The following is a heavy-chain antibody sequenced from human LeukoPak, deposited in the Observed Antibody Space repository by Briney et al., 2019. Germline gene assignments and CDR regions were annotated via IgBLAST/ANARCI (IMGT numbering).Heavy chain of an antibody. CDR2: IYNSGNT. CDR1: SCSINSIY. J-gene: IGHJ5*02. CDR3: ARESGSYLWRSWLNP. Sequence: PSVTLSFNSTVASCSINSIYWTWLPQRPGMGLVWVGNIYNSGNTNYIPSLKSRVTISVDTSMNQFSLKLNSVTAADTAVYYCARESGSYLWRSWLNPWGQGTLVTVPS. V-gene: IGHV4-59*01. D-gene: IGHD3-16*01.